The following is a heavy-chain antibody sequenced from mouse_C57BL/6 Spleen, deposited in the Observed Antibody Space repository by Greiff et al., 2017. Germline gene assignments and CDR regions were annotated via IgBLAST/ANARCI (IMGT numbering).Heavy chain of an antibody. CDR3: ARLGDYAMDY. V-gene: IGHV1-76*01. CDR2: IYPGSGNT. J-gene: IGHJ4*01. CDR1: GYTFTDYY. Sequence: VKLQESGAELVRPGASVKLSCKASGYTFTDYYINWVKQRPGQGLEWIARIYPGSGNTYYNEKFKGKATLTAEKSSSTAYMQLSSLTSEDSAVYFCARLGDYAMDYWGQGTSVTVSS.